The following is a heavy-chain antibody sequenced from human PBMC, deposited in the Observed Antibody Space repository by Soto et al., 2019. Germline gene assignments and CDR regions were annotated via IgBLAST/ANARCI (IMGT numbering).Heavy chain of an antibody. CDR2: VNPNSGDT. CDR1: GYIFTAYS. D-gene: IGHD2-21*01. V-gene: IGHV1-2*02. J-gene: IGHJ4*02. Sequence: ASVKVSCKASGYIFTAYSYHWVRQAPGQGLEWMGWVNPNSGDTIYAQKFQGRVTLTSDTSVTTLYMELFTLTSDDTAVYYCAREASAVISLDYWGQGTLVTVSS. CDR3: AREASAVISLDY.